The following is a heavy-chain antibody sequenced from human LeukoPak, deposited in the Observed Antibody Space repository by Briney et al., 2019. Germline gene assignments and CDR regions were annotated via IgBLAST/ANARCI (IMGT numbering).Heavy chain of an antibody. CDR3: AKGGVVVVAALDY. CDR1: GFTFSSYW. V-gene: IGHV3-74*01. J-gene: IGHJ4*02. Sequence: GGSLRLSCAASGFTFSSYWMHWVRQAPGKGLVWVSRINTDGSSTSYADSGKGRRTISRDNSKNTLYLQMNSLRAEDTAVYYCAKGGVVVVAALDYWGQGTLVTVYS. CDR2: INTDGSST. D-gene: IGHD2-15*01.